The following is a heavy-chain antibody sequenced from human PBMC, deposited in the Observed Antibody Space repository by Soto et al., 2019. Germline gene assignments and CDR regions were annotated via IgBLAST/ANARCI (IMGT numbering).Heavy chain of an antibody. J-gene: IGHJ4*02. D-gene: IGHD3-10*01. CDR3: ARHNYGSGSTYFDY. CDR2: MYHSGST. Sequence: SETLSLTCAVSGGSISSGGYSWSWIRQPPVKGLEWIGYMYHSGSTYYNPSLKSRVTISIDRSKNQFSLKLNSMTAADTAVYYCARHNYGSGSTYFDYWGQGTLVTVSS. CDR1: GGSISSGGYS. V-gene: IGHV4-30-2*01.